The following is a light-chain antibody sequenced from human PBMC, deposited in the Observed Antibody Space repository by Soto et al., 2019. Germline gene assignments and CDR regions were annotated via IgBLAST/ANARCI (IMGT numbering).Light chain of an antibody. V-gene: IGLV2-11*01. CDR2: DVS. J-gene: IGLJ3*02. CDR1: SSDVGGYNY. CDR3: DSDAGSYTLV. Sequence: QSALTQPRSVSGSPGQSVTISCTGTSSDVGGYNYVPWYQQHPGKAPKLMIYDVSERPSGVPDRFSGSKSGNTASLTISGLQADDEADYYRDSDAGSYTLVFGGGTKLTVL.